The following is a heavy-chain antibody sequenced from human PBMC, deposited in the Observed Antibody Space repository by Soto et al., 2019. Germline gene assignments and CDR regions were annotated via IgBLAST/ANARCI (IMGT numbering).Heavy chain of an antibody. J-gene: IGHJ4*02. CDR1: GYTFTAYG. V-gene: IGHV1-18*01. D-gene: IGHD5-12*01. CDR2: ISAYNGDT. CDR3: VRDSYSVSTPLDY. Sequence: ASVKVSCKASGYTFTAYGISWIRQAPGQGLEWVGWISAYNGDTNYVQRLQGRVTMTTDTSTTTAFMELRSLRSDDTAIYYCVRDSYSVSTPLDYWGQGTLVTVSS.